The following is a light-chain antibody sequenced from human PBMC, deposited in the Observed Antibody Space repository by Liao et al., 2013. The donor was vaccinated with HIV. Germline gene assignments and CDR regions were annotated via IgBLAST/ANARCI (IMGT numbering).Light chain of an antibody. Sequence: SYELTQPLSVSVALGQTARITCGGNNIGSKNVHWYQQKPGQAPVLVIYRDSNRPSGIPERFSGSNSGNTATLTISRAQAGDEADYFCQVWDSSSDHPAFGGGTKVTVL. CDR1: NIGSKN. CDR3: QVWDSSSDHPA. J-gene: IGLJ1*01. V-gene: IGLV3-9*01. CDR2: RDS.